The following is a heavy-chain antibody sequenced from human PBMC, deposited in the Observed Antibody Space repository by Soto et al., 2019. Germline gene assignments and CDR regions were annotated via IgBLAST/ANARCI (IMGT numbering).Heavy chain of an antibody. V-gene: IGHV4-31*03. J-gene: IGHJ5*02. Sequence: SETLSLTCTVSGGSISSGGYYWSWIRQHPGKGLEWIGYIYYSGSTYYNPSLKSRVTISVDTSKNQFSLKLSSVTADDTAVYYCARGWQWHNNWFDPWGQGTLVTVSS. D-gene: IGHD6-19*01. CDR2: IYYSGST. CDR1: GGSISSGGYY. CDR3: ARGWQWHNNWFDP.